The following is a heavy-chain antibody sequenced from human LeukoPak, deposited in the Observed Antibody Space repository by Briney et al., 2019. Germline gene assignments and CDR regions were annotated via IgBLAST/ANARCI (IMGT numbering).Heavy chain of an antibody. CDR1: GVSISSSNSY. D-gene: IGHD3/OR15-3a*01. CDR2: IYYSGNT. J-gene: IGHJ4*02. Sequence: SETLSLTCTVSGVSISSSNSYWGWIRQPPGKGLEWIGSIYYSGNTYYNASLKSQVSISIDTSKNQFSLRPTSVTAADTAVYYCARQTGSGLFILPGGQGTLVTVSS. CDR3: ARQTGSGLFILP. V-gene: IGHV4-39*01.